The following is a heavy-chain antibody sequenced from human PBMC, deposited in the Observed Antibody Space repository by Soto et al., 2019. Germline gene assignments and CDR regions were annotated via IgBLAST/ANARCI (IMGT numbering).Heavy chain of an antibody. CDR3: ARRSSMTTVAYFDY. D-gene: IGHD4-17*01. V-gene: IGHV5-51*01. CDR1: GYSFTSYW. Sequence: AGESLQISCKGSGYSFTSYWIGWVRQMPGKGLEWMGIIYPGDSDTRYSPSFQGQVTISADKSISTAYLQWSSLKASDTAMYYCARRSSMTTVAYFDYWGQGNLVTVSS. CDR2: IYPGDSDT. J-gene: IGHJ4*02.